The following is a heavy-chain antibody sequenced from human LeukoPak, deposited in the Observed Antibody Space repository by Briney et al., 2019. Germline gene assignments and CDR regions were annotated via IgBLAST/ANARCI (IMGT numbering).Heavy chain of an antibody. CDR2: IYYSGST. CDR3: ARSITIFGVVTDAFDI. V-gene: IGHV4-39*01. Sequence: SETLSLTCTVSGGSISSSSYYWGWIRQPPGKGLEWIGSIYYSGSTYYNPSLKSRVTISVDTSKNQFSLKLSSVTAADTAVYYCARSITIFGVVTDAFDIWGQGTMVTVSS. D-gene: IGHD3-3*01. CDR1: GGSISSSSYY. J-gene: IGHJ3*02.